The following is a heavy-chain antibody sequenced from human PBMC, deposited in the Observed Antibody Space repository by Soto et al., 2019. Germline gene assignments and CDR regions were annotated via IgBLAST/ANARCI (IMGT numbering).Heavy chain of an antibody. CDR2: IIPILGIA. CDR1: GGTFSSYT. V-gene: IGHV1-69*02. CDR3: AIDRGILTGYYLYYFDY. Sequence: SVKVSCKASGGTFSSYTISWVRQAPGQGLEWMGRIIPILGIANYAQKFQGRVTITADKSTSTAYMELSSLRSEDTAVYYCAIDRGILTGYYLYYFDYRAQRAPVTVSS. D-gene: IGHD3-9*01. J-gene: IGHJ4*02.